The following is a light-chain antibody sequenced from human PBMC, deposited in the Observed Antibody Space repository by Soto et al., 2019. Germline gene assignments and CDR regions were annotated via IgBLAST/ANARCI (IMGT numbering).Light chain of an antibody. CDR1: QSVSSSY. J-gene: IGKJ5*01. V-gene: IGKV3-11*01. CDR2: DAS. CDR3: QQRSNWLIT. Sequence: EIVLTQSPGTLSVSPGERATLSCRASQSVSSSYLGWYQQKPGQAPRLLIYDASNRATGIPARFSGSGSGTDFTLTISSLEPEDFAVYYCQQRSNWLITFGQGTRLEIK.